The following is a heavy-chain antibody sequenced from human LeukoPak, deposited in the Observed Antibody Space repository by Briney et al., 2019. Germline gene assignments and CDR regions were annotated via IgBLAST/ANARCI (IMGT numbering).Heavy chain of an antibody. CDR2: IYYSGST. CDR3: AKSGFIAVGNWFDP. J-gene: IGHJ5*02. V-gene: IGHV4-59*08. Sequence: SETLSLTCTVSGGSISSYYWSWIRQPPGKGLEWIGYIYYSGSTNYNPSLKSRVTISVDTSKNQFSLKLSSVTAADTAVYYCAKSGFIAVGNWFDPWGQGTLVTVSS. CDR1: GGSISSYY. D-gene: IGHD6-19*01.